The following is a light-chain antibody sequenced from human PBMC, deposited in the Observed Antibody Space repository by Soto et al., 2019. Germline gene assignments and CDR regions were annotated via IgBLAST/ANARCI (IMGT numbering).Light chain of an antibody. Sequence: EIVLTQSPATLSLSPGERATLSCRASQSVSSYLAWYQQKPGQAPRLLIYDASNRATGIPPRFSGSGSGTDFTLTISSLEPEDFAVYYCQQRSNWPRRVFTFGPGTKVDIK. J-gene: IGKJ3*01. CDR2: DAS. V-gene: IGKV3-11*01. CDR1: QSVSSY. CDR3: QQRSNWPRRVFT.